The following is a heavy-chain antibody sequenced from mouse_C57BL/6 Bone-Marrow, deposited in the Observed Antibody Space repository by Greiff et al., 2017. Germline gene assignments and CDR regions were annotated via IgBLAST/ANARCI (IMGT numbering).Heavy chain of an antibody. V-gene: IGHV1-64*01. CDR2: IHPNSGST. Sequence: QVQLQQPGAELVKPGASVKLSCKASGYTFTSYCMHWVKQRPGQGLEWIGLIHPNSGSTNYNEKFKGKATLTVDKSSSTAYMQLSSLTSEDSAVYSCARSSTVSWFAYWGQGTLVTVSA. CDR1: GYTFTSYC. J-gene: IGHJ3*01. D-gene: IGHD1-1*01. CDR3: ARSSTVSWFAY.